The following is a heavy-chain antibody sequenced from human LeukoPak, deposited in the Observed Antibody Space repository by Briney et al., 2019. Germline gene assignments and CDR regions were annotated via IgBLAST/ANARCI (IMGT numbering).Heavy chain of an antibody. CDR3: ARHYSSDPFDY. D-gene: IGHD6-19*01. Sequence: SETLSLTCTVSGGAISGYSWSWIRQPPGKGLEWIGYIDYSGSTNYSPSLKSRVTISLDTSTNQFSLKLSSVTAADTAVYYCARHYSSDPFDYWGQGTLVTVSS. J-gene: IGHJ4*02. V-gene: IGHV4-59*01. CDR1: GGAISGYS. CDR2: IDYSGST.